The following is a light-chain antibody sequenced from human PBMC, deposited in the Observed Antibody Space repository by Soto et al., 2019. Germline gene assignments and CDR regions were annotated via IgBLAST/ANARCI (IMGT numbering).Light chain of an antibody. CDR1: QTISTY. Sequence: DIQMTQSPSSLSASVGDRVTIACRASQTISTYLNWYQQKPGEAPKLLIYAASKLQSGVPSRFSGSGSGTDFTLTISSLQPEDFATYHCQQSHGIPYTFGQGTKLENK. CDR3: QQSHGIPYT. V-gene: IGKV1-39*01. J-gene: IGKJ2*01. CDR2: AAS.